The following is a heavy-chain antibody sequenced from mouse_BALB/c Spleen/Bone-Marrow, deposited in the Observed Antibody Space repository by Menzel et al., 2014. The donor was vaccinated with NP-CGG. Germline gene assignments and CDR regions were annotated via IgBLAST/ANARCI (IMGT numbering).Heavy chain of an antibody. J-gene: IGHJ4*01. V-gene: IGHV14-3*02. CDR1: GFNIKDTY. D-gene: IGHD4-1*01. Sequence: DVKLQESGAELVKPGASVKLSCTSSGFNIKDTYMHWVKQRPEQGLVWIGRIDPANGNTKYDPKFQGKATITADKSSNTAYMQLSSLTSEDTAVYYCARWEYYAMDYWVQGTSVTVSS. CDR2: IDPANGNT. CDR3: ARWEYYAMDY.